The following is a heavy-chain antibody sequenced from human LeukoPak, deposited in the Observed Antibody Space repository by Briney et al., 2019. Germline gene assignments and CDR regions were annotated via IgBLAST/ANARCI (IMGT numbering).Heavy chain of an antibody. Sequence: ASVKVSCKASNYTFTTYGINWVRQAPGQGLEWVGWINTYNGNTKYAERFQGRVTMTTDTSTTTAYMELKSLRSDDTAIYYCAKDRAAARNFDIWGQGTLVTVSS. J-gene: IGHJ4*02. D-gene: IGHD6-13*01. CDR1: NYTFTTYG. CDR2: INTYNGNT. V-gene: IGHV1-18*01. CDR3: AKDRAAARNFDI.